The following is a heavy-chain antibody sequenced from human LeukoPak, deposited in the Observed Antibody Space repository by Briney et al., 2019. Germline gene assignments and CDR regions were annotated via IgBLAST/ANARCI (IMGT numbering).Heavy chain of an antibody. D-gene: IGHD3-22*01. V-gene: IGHV1-2*02. J-gene: IGHJ3*02. CDR2: INPNSGGT. Sequence: GASVKVSCKASGYTFTGYYMHWVRQAPGQGLEWMGWINPNSGGTNYAQKFQGRVTMTRDTSISTAYMELSRLRSDDTAVYYCAREYSGYYRMNAFDIWGQGTMVTVSS. CDR3: AREYSGYYRMNAFDI. CDR1: GYTFTGYY.